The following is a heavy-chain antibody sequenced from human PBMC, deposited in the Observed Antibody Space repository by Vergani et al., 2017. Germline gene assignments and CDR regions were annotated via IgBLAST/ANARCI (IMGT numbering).Heavy chain of an antibody. CDR2: IIPIFGTA. J-gene: IGHJ6*03. CDR3: ARTTVTTSHYYYYYMDV. V-gene: IGHV1-69*01. CDR1: GGTFSSYA. D-gene: IGHD4-11*01. Sequence: QVQLVQSGAEVKKPGSSVKVSCKASGGTFSSYAISWVRQAPGQGLEWMGGIIPIFGTANYAQKFPGRVTITADESTSTAYMELSSLRSEDTAVYYCARTTVTTSHYYYYYMDVWGKGTTVTVSS.